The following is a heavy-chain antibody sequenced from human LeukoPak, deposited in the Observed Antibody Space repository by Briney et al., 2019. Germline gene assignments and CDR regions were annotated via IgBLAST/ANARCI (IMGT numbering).Heavy chain of an antibody. CDR2: ISSSGSTI. D-gene: IGHD3-10*01. CDR3: ASSKVAYYYGSGSLTVDY. Sequence: KPGGSLRLSCAASGFTFSDYYMSWIRQAPGKGLEWVSYISSSGSTIYYADSVKGRFTISRDNAKNSLYLQMNSLRAEDTAVYYCASSKVAYYYGSGSLTVDYWGQGTLVTVSS. V-gene: IGHV3-11*01. J-gene: IGHJ4*02. CDR1: GFTFSDYY.